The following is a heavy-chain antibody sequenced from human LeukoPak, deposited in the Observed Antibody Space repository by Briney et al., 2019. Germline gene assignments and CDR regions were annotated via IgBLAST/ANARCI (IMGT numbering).Heavy chain of an antibody. CDR1: GFRLSSYG. V-gene: IGHV3-21*01. Sequence: GGSLRLSCSASGFRLSSYGMSWVRQAPGKGLEWVSGISDSGEHTHYADSVKARFSISRDNAKNSLYLQMNSLRAEDTAVYYCARDRYYYDSSGVDYWGQGILVTVSS. J-gene: IGHJ4*02. CDR2: ISDSGEHT. CDR3: ARDRYYYDSSGVDY. D-gene: IGHD3-22*01.